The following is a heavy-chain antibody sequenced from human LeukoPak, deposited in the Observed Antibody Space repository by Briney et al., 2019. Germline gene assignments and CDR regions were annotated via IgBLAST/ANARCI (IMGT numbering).Heavy chain of an antibody. CDR2: IIPIFGSS. V-gene: IGHV1-69*13. J-gene: IGHJ3*02. CDR1: GGTSSSYA. CDR3: ASVTTVTTKGHGAFDI. D-gene: IGHD4-17*01. Sequence: ASVKVSCKASGGTSSSYAISGVRQAPGQGLEWMGGIIPIFGSSNYAQNFQDRVTITADESTSTAYMELSSLRSEDTAVYYCASVTTVTTKGHGAFDIWGQGTMVTVSS.